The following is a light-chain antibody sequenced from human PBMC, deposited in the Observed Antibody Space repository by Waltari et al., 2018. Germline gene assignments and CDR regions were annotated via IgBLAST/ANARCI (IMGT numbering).Light chain of an antibody. CDR1: QSVGRY. CDR3: QKYVNLPAT. J-gene: IGKJ1*01. Sequence: EIVLTQSPATLSLSPGERATLSCRASQSVGRYLAWYQQKPGQAPRRLIYDASIRATGIPDRFSGSGSGTDFSLTISRLEPEDFAVYYCQKYVNLPATFGQGTKVEIK. CDR2: DAS. V-gene: IGKV3-20*01.